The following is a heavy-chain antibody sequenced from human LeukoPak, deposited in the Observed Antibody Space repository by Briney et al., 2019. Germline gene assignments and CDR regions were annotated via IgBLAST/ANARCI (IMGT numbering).Heavy chain of an antibody. CDR3: ARGQDSSGWFSYYYYMDV. Sequence: ASVKVSCKASGYTFTSYDINWVRQATGQGLEWMGWMNPNSGNTGYAQKFQGRVTMTRNTSISTAYMELSSLRSEDTAVYYCARGQDSSGWFSYYYYMDVWGKGTTVTIS. CDR1: GYTFTSYD. V-gene: IGHV1-8*01. D-gene: IGHD6-19*01. CDR2: MNPNSGNT. J-gene: IGHJ6*03.